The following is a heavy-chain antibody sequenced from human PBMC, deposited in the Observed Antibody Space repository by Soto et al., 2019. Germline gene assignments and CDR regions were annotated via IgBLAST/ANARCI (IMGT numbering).Heavy chain of an antibody. CDR2: ICCKDDK. D-gene: IGHD1-26*01. J-gene: IGHJ4*02. CDR3: AHRYGGNYYRWYFDS. Sequence: QLTLKESGPTLVKPTQTLTLTCTYSGFSLTTSGAGVGWIRQPPGKALEWLALICCKDDKRYNPGLESRLTITKDTSKNQVILTLTNMDPVDTATYFCAHRYGGNYYRWYFDSWGQGTLVTVSS. V-gene: IGHV2-5*01. CDR1: GFSLTTSGAG.